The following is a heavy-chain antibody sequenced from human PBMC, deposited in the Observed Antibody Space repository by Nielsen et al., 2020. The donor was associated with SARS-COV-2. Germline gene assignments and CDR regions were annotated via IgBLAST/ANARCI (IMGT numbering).Heavy chain of an antibody. D-gene: IGHD6-6*01. CDR1: GFTFSSYG. V-gene: IGHV3-30*03. CDR3: WCSSSSPSLGGAFDI. J-gene: IGHJ3*02. Sequence: GGSLRLSCAASGFTFSSYGMHWVRQAPGKGLEWVAVISYDGSNKYYADSVKGRFTISRDNSKNTLYLQMNSLRAEDTAVYYCWCSSSSPSLGGAFDIWGQGTMVTVSS. CDR2: ISYDGSNK.